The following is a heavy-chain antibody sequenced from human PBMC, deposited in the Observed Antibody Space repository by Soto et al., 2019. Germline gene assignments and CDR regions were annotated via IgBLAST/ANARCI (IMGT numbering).Heavy chain of an antibody. Sequence: GASVNVSCKTSGYTFTAYDIYWVRQAPGQGLEWMGWIRAYNGDTNYAQKFQTRVTMTTDKSTDTAYMDLRSLTSDDTAIYYCARAGAAPYYYYGLAVWGQGTTVTVSS. CDR1: GYTFTAYD. J-gene: IGHJ6*02. CDR2: IRAYNGDT. V-gene: IGHV1-18*01. D-gene: IGHD1-26*01. CDR3: ARAGAAPYYYYGLAV.